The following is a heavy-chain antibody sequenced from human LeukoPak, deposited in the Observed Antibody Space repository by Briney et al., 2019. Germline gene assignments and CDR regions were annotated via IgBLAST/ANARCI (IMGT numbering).Heavy chain of an antibody. CDR2: FYYNGVN. CDR1: SGSISSSDYL. J-gene: IGHJ5*02. D-gene: IGHD3-16*01. CDR3: ERRNYVSGRIDP. V-gene: IGHV4-39*01. Sequence: PSETLSLTCTVSSGSISSSDYLWAWVRQPPGKGLEWIGDFYYNGVNSYNPSLKTRVTISVDTSKNQFSLNLTSVTAADTALFHGERRNYVSGRIDPWGQGTLVTVSS.